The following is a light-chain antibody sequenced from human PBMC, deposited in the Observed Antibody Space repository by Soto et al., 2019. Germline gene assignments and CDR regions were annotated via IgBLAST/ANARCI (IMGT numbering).Light chain of an antibody. Sequence: QSVLTQPPSVSAAPGQKVTISCSGSTSNIGNSYVSWYQQLPGTVPKLLIYGDDKRPSGIPDRFSGSKSGTSATLGITGLQPGDEADYYCEAWDSSLRAGVFGGGTKLTVL. CDR1: TSNIGNSY. V-gene: IGLV1-51*02. CDR2: GDD. J-gene: IGLJ2*01. CDR3: EAWDSSLRAGV.